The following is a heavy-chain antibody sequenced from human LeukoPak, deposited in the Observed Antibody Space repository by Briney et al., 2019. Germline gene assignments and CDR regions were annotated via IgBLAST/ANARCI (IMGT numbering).Heavy chain of an antibody. CDR2: IYSGGST. Sequence: GGSLRLSCAASGFTVSSNYMSWVRQAPGKGLEWVSVIYSGGSTYYADSVKGGLTISRDNSKNTLYLQMNSLRAEDTAVYFCARDTPSIGMDVWGQGSTVTVSS. J-gene: IGHJ6*02. CDR3: ARDTPSIGMDV. CDR1: GFTVSSNY. V-gene: IGHV3-53*01.